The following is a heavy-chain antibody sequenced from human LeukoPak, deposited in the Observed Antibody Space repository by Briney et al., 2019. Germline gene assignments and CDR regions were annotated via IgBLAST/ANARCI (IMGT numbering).Heavy chain of an antibody. CDR3: ARVRSGSYNRFDP. Sequence: PGGSLRLSCAASGFTVSSNYMSWVRQAPGKGLEWVSRINTDGSTTSYADSVKGRFTISRDNTKNTLYLQMNSLRAEDTAVYYCARVRSGSYNRFDPWGQGTLVTVSS. D-gene: IGHD1-26*01. CDR2: INTDGSTT. CDR1: GFTVSSNY. V-gene: IGHV3-74*01. J-gene: IGHJ5*02.